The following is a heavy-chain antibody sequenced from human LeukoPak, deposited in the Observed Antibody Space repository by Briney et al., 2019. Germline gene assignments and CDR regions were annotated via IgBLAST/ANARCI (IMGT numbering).Heavy chain of an antibody. CDR3: ASPSGYYYDGSYYFDY. D-gene: IGHD3-22*01. Sequence: ASVKVSCKASGYTFITYGISWVRQAPAQGLEWMGWITAYNGHTKYAQKFQGRVTITADESTSTAYMELSSLRSEDTAVYYCASPSGYYYDGSYYFDYWGQGTLVTVSS. V-gene: IGHV1-18*01. CDR2: ITAYNGHT. CDR1: GYTFITYG. J-gene: IGHJ4*02.